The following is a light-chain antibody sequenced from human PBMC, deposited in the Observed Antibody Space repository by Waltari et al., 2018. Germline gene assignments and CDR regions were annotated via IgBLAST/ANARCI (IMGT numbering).Light chain of an antibody. Sequence: SSELTQDPAVSVALGQTVRITCQGDSLRRYYASWYQKKQGPAPVLVIYGKNNRPSGFPARFSGSSSGNTASLTITGAQAEDEADYYCNSRDSSGNHLFVVFGGGTKLTVL. CDR3: NSRDSSGNHLFVV. CDR1: SLRRYY. J-gene: IGLJ2*01. CDR2: GKN. V-gene: IGLV3-19*01.